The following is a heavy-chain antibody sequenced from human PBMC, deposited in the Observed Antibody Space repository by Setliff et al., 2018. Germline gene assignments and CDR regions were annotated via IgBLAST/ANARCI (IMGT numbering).Heavy chain of an antibody. V-gene: IGHV4-38-2*01. D-gene: IGHD6-13*01. CDR2: IYHSGRT. J-gene: IGHJ4*02. Sequence: SETLSLTCAVSGYSISSGYFWAWIRQPPGKGLEWIGSIYHSGRTYYNPSLKSRVTMSVDTSKNQFSLRLSSVTAADTAVYYCASPVDEYSGSWIFDYWGQGTLVTVSS. CDR1: GYSISSGYF. CDR3: ASPVDEYSGSWIFDY.